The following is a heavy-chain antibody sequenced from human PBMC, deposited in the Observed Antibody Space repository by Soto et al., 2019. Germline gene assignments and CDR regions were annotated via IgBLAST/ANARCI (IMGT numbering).Heavy chain of an antibody. Sequence: XSLKISCAASGFTVSSNYMRWVLQAPGKGLEWVSVIYSGGSTYYADSVKGRFTISRGNSKNTLYLQMNSLRAEDTAVYYCARGGDSSGWYLDFDYWGQGTLVTVSS. CDR3: ARGGDSSGWYLDFDY. CDR2: IYSGGST. D-gene: IGHD6-19*01. CDR1: GFTVSSNY. V-gene: IGHV3-66*01. J-gene: IGHJ4*02.